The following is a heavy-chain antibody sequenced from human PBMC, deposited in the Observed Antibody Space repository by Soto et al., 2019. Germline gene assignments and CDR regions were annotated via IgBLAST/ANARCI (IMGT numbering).Heavy chain of an antibody. D-gene: IGHD6-13*01. Sequence: QIQLVQSGTEVREPGASVKVSCQASGYTFTSYGIIWVRQAPGQGLELMGWISGYNNNKNYAQKYQARVTMTTDTSTRTAYMELRSLRSDDTAVDYCARVGAIAPAEGDYVCQGTLVTVSS. V-gene: IGHV1-18*01. CDR2: ISGYNNNK. J-gene: IGHJ4*02. CDR3: ARVGAIAPAEGDY. CDR1: GYTFTSYG.